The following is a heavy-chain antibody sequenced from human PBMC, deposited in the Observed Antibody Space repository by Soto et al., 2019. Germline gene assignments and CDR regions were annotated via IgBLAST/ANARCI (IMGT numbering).Heavy chain of an antibody. CDR2: ISNTNSPI. CDR3: ASSLTTTGDF. D-gene: IGHD4-4*01. V-gene: IGHV3-48*01. Sequence: GGSLRLSCTASTSFSFSGYSMNWVRQAPGKGLEWLSYISNTNSPIYYADSVKGRFTVSRDNAKNSLYLQMNSLRAEDTGVYYCASSLTTTGDFWGQGTLVTVSS. CDR1: TSFSFSGYS. J-gene: IGHJ4*02.